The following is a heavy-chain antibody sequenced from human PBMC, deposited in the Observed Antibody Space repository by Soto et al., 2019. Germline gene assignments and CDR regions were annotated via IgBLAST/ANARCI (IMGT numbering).Heavy chain of an antibody. D-gene: IGHD3-10*01. V-gene: IGHV4-61*01. J-gene: IGHJ6*02. CDR3: ARDHGSGSYYYYLYDMDV. CDR1: GGSVSSGSYY. CDR2: IYYSGST. Sequence: PSETLSLTCTVSGGSVSSGSYYWSWIRQPPGKGLEWIGYIYYSGSTNYNPSLKSRVTISVDTSKNQFSLKLSSVTAADTAVYYCARDHGSGSYYYYLYDMDVWGQETMVTVSS.